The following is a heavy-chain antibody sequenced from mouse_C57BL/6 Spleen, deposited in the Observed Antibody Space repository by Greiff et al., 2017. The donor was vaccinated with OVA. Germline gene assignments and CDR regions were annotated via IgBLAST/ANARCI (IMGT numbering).Heavy chain of an antibody. V-gene: IGHV3-1*01. J-gene: IGHJ2*01. CDR1: GYSITSGYD. D-gene: IGHD4-1*01. CDR2: ISYSGST. Sequence: EVQLQESGPGMVKPSQSLSLTCTVTGYSITSGYDWHWIRHFPGNKLEWMGYISYSGSTNYNPSLKSRISITHDISKNHFILKLNSVTTEDTATYYCTRRSGTGYFDYWGQGTTLTVSS. CDR3: TRRSGTGYFDY.